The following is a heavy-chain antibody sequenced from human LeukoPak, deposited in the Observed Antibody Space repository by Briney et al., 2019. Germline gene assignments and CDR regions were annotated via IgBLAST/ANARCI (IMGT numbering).Heavy chain of an antibody. Sequence: SETLSLTCAVYGGSFSGYYWSWIRQPPGKGLEWIGEINHSGSTNYNPSLKSRVTISVDTSKNQSSLKLSSVTAADTAVYYCARGPRRSGWRDYWGQGTLVTVSS. CDR2: INHSGST. J-gene: IGHJ4*02. V-gene: IGHV4-34*01. CDR3: ARGPRRSGWRDY. D-gene: IGHD6-19*01. CDR1: GGSFSGYY.